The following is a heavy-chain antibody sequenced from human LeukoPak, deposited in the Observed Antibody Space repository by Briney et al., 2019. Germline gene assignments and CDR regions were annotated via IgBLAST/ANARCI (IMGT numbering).Heavy chain of an antibody. V-gene: IGHV3-7*01. CDR1: GFTFSSYW. J-gene: IGHJ3*02. CDR2: IKQDGSEK. CDR3: ARADYSSGWSFDAFDI. Sequence: GGSLRLSCAASGFTFSSYWMSWVRQAPGKGLEWVANIKQDGSEKYYVDSVKGRFTISRDNAKNSLYLQMNSLRAEDTAVYYCARADYSSGWSFDAFDIWGQGTMVTVSS. D-gene: IGHD6-19*01.